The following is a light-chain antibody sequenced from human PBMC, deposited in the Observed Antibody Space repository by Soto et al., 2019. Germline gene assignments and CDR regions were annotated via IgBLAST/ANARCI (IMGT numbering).Light chain of an antibody. CDR1: SSDVGAFNF. V-gene: IGLV2-14*03. Sequence: QSALTQPASLSGSPGQSITISCTGTSSDVGAFNFVSWYQQHPGKAPKLMIYDVRHRPSGVSDRFSGSKSGNTASLTIYGLQAEDEADYYCTSHTTTAPPVLFGGGTKVTV. J-gene: IGLJ2*01. CDR3: TSHTTTAPPVL. CDR2: DVR.